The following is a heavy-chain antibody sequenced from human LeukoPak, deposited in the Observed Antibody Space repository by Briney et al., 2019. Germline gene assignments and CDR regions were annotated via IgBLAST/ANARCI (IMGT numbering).Heavy chain of an antibody. D-gene: IGHD6-13*01. CDR3: ARAVGVYSSSWYVDY. V-gene: IGHV4-34*01. J-gene: IGHJ4*02. CDR2: INHSGST. Sequence: PSGTLSLTCAVYGGSFSGYYWSWIRQPPGKGLEWIGEINHSGSTNYNPSLKSRVTISVDTSKNQFSLKLSSVTAADTAVYYCARAVGVYSSSWYVDYWGQGTLVTVSS. CDR1: GGSFSGYY.